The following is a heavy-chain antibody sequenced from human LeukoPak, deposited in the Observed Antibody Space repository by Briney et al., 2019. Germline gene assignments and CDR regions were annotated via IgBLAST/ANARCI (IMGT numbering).Heavy chain of an antibody. CDR1: GGTFSSYA. J-gene: IGHJ6*03. D-gene: IGHD2-21*01. Sequence: SVKVSCKASGGTFSSYAISWVRQAPGQGLEWMGGIIPIFGTANYAQKFQGRVTITADESTSTAYMELSSLRSENTAVYYCATLYDMIAMEYYYYYYMDVWGKGTTVTVSS. V-gene: IGHV1-69*13. CDR3: ATLYDMIAMEYYYYYYMDV. CDR2: IIPIFGTA.